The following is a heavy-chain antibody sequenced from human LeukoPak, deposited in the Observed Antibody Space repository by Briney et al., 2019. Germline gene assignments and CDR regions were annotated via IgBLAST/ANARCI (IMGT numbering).Heavy chain of an antibody. D-gene: IGHD3-22*01. Sequence: GESLKISCKGSGYSFTSYWIGWVRQMPGKGLEWMGIIYLGDSDTRYSPSFQGQVTISADKSISTAYLQWSSLKASDTAMYYCASTPVYYYDSSGVVGAFDIWGQGTMVTVSS. J-gene: IGHJ3*02. CDR2: IYLGDSDT. CDR3: ASTPVYYYDSSGVVGAFDI. CDR1: GYSFTSYW. V-gene: IGHV5-51*01.